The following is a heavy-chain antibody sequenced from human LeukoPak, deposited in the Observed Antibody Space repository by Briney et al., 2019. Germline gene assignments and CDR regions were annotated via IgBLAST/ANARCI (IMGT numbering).Heavy chain of an antibody. V-gene: IGHV3-23*01. CDR1: GINFRDYA. J-gene: IGHJ3*02. Sequence: AGGSLRLSCAVSGINFRDYAMSWVRQAPGKGPEWVSGISGSGGSTYYADSVKGRFTISRDNSKNTVYLQMNSLRAEDTAVYYCAKVLGYCSSTSCPDAFDIWGQGTMVTVSS. D-gene: IGHD2-2*01. CDR2: ISGSGGST. CDR3: AKVLGYCSSTSCPDAFDI.